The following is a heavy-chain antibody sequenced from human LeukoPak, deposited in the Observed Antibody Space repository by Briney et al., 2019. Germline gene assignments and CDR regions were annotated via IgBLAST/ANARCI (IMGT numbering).Heavy chain of an antibody. V-gene: IGHV1-18*01. Sequence: ASVKVSCTASGYTFTSYGISWVRQAPGQGLEWMGWISAYNGNTNYAQKLQGRVTMTTDTSTSTAYMELRSLRSDDTAVYYCARQGANWGYISANYYGMDVWGQGTTVTVSS. CDR1: GYTFTSYG. CDR3: ARQGANWGYISANYYGMDV. CDR2: ISAYNGNT. J-gene: IGHJ6*02. D-gene: IGHD7-27*01.